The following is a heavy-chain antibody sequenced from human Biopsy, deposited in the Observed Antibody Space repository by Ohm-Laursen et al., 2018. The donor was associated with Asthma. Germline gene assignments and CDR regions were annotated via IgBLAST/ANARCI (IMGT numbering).Heavy chain of an antibody. J-gene: IGHJ4*02. D-gene: IGHD3-3*01. CDR3: ASQSSGPDFWSGYYYFDY. CDR1: GFTFSSYG. V-gene: IGHV3-30*03. Sequence: SLRLSCTASGFTFSSYGMHWVRQAPGKGLEWVAVISYDGSNKYYADSVKGRFTTSRDNSKNTLYLQMNSLRAEDTAVYYCASQSSGPDFWSGYYYFDYWGQGTLVTVSS. CDR2: ISYDGSNK.